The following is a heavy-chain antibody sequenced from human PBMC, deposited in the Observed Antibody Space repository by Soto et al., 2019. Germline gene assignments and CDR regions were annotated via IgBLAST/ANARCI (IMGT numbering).Heavy chain of an antibody. Sequence: SETLSLTCTVSGGSINDFYWSWIRQPPGKGLEWIGYIYYSGSTDYNPSLKGRVTISADTSKNQFSLKLRSVTAADTAVYYCARVGGVAARTFDYWGQGTLVTVSS. CDR3: ARVGGVAARTFDY. D-gene: IGHD6-6*01. CDR2: IYYSGST. CDR1: GGSINDFY. J-gene: IGHJ4*02. V-gene: IGHV4-59*01.